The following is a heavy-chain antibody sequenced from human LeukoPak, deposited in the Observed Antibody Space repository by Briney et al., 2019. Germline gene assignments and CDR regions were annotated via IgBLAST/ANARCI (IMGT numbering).Heavy chain of an antibody. D-gene: IGHD3-10*01. CDR3: ARALGRAPSMVRGVRNYGMDV. CDR1: GYTFTSYD. CDR2: MNPNRGNT. J-gene: IGHJ6*02. V-gene: IGHV1-8*01. Sequence: ASVKASCTASGYTFTSYDINWVRQATGQGLEGMGWMNPNRGNTGYAPKFQGRVTMTRNTSRSTAYMELSSLRSEDTAVYYCARALGRAPSMVRGVRNYGMDVWGQGTTVTVSS.